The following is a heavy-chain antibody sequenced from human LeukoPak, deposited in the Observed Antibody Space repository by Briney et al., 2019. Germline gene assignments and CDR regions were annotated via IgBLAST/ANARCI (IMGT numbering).Heavy chain of an antibody. Sequence: GGSLRLSCAASGFTFSSYGMHWVRQAPGKGLEWVAVIWYDGSNKYYADSVKGRFTISRDNSKNTLYLQMNSPRAEDTAVYYCARAYCSGGSCYPYDIDYWGQGTLVTVSS. CDR1: GFTFSSYG. D-gene: IGHD2-15*01. CDR3: ARAYCSGGSCYPYDIDY. CDR2: IWYDGSNK. J-gene: IGHJ4*02. V-gene: IGHV3-33*01.